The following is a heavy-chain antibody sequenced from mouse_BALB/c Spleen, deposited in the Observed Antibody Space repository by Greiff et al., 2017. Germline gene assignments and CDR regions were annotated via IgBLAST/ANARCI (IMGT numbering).Heavy chain of an antibody. J-gene: IGHJ3*01. CDR1: GFSLTSYD. D-gene: IGHD2-4*01. CDR2: IWTGGGT. V-gene: IGHV2-9-2*01. CDR3: VRDRSYDYAAY. Sequence: QVQLKESGPGLVAPSQSLSITCTVSGFSLTSYDISWIRQPPGKGLEWLGVIWTGGGTNYNSAFMSRLSISKDNSKSQVFLKMNSLQTDDTAIYYCVRDRSYDYAAYWGQGTLVTVSA.